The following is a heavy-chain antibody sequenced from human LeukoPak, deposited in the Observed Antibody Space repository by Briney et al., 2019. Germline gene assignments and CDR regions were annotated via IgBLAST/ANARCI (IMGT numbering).Heavy chain of an antibody. CDR3: AKHLDYRGSFYFDY. D-gene: IGHD4-11*01. CDR2: IDPYSDNT. J-gene: IGHJ4*02. V-gene: IGHV1-46*01. Sequence: ASVKVSCKASGYTFTTYQIHWVRQAPGQGLEWMGGIDPYSDNTNYAQTFQGRVTVTRDTSTSTVYVDLNSLRAEDTALYYCAKHLDYRGSFYFDYWGQGTLVTVSS. CDR1: GYTFTTYQ.